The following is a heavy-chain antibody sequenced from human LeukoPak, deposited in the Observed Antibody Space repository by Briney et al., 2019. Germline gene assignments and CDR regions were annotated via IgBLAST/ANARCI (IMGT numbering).Heavy chain of an antibody. CDR3: ARGGLTDHFDY. J-gene: IGHJ4*02. Sequence: SETLSLTCAVSGYSISSGYYWGWIRRPPGKGLEWIGSIYHSGSTYYNPSLKSRVTILVDTSKNQFSLRLSSVTAADTAVYYCARGGLTDHFDYWGQGTLVTVSS. CDR2: IYHSGST. V-gene: IGHV4-38-2*01. CDR1: GYSISSGYY. D-gene: IGHD4/OR15-4a*01.